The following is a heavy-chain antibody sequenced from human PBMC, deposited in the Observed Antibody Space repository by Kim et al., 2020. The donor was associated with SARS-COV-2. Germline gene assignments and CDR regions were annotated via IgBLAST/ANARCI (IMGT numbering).Heavy chain of an antibody. CDR1: GGTFSSYA. CDR2: IIPILGIA. J-gene: IGHJ6*03. V-gene: IGHV1-69*04. D-gene: IGHD6-6*01. Sequence: VKVSCKASGGTFSSYAISWVRQAPGQGLEWMGRIIPILGIANYAQKFQGRVTITADKSTSTAYMELSSLRSEDTAVYYCARDSSSPPYYYYYYMDVWGKGTTVTVSS. CDR3: ARDSSSPPYYYYYYMDV.